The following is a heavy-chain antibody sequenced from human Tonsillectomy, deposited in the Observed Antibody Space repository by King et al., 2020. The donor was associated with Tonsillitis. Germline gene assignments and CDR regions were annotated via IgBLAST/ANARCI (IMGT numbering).Heavy chain of an antibody. CDR2: INPNSGDT. Sequence: VQLVESGAEVKKPGASVKVSCKTSGYTFTGYYMYWVRQAPGQGLEWMGWINPNSGDTKYAQKFQGRVTMTRDTSISTAYMELSRLRSDDTAVYYCAGDLPPEFSRGPLHGMDVWGQGTTVTVS. D-gene: IGHD3-10*01. J-gene: IGHJ6*02. CDR3: AGDLPPEFSRGPLHGMDV. CDR1: GYTFTGYY. V-gene: IGHV1-2*02.